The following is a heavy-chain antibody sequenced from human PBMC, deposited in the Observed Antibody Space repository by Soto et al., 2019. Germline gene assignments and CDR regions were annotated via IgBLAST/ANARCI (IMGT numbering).Heavy chain of an antibody. V-gene: IGHV3-53*01. D-gene: IGHD5-18*01. CDR1: GVTVSSNY. CDR3: ASNSWDVDTAMPTEPIDYYGMDV. CDR2: VYSGGST. Sequence: EVQLVESGGGMIQPGGYLRLSCAASGVTVSSNYMSWVRQAPGQWLEWVSVVYSGGSTYYADSVKGRFTISRDSSKNTLYLQMNSLTAQDTAVYYCASNSWDVDTAMPTEPIDYYGMDVWGQGTTVTVSS. J-gene: IGHJ6*02.